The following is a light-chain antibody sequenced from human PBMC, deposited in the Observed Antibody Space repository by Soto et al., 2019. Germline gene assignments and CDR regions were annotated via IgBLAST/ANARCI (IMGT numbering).Light chain of an antibody. CDR3: AAWDDSLKAI. Sequence: QSVPTQPPSVSGTPGQRVTISCSGSSSNIGSNTVNWYQQFPGTAPRLLIYSSYQRPSGVPDRFSGSQSGTSASLAISGLQSDDEADYYCAAWDDSLKAIFGGGTQLTVL. CDR2: SSY. J-gene: IGLJ7*01. CDR1: SSNIGSNT. V-gene: IGLV1-44*01.